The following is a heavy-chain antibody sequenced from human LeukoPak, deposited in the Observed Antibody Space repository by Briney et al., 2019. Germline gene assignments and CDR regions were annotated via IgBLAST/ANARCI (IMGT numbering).Heavy chain of an antibody. D-gene: IGHD6-13*01. Sequence: SETLSLTCTVSGDSIRSSSYYWSWIRQPPGKGLEWIGYIYYSGSTNYNPSLKGRVTVSVDTSKNQFSLKLSSVTAADTAVYYCASGRLYSSSWYFDYWGQGTLVTVSS. CDR1: GDSIRSSSYY. V-gene: IGHV4-61*01. CDR3: ASGRLYSSSWYFDY. J-gene: IGHJ4*02. CDR2: IYYSGST.